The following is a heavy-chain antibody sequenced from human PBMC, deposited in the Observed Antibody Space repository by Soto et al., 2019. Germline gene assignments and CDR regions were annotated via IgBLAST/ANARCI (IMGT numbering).Heavy chain of an antibody. J-gene: IGHJ3*02. V-gene: IGHV3-66*02. D-gene: IGHD2-2*01. CDR2: IYSGGST. CDR3: ARADIVVVPAAMGYAFDI. CDR1: GFTVSSNY. Sequence: GGSLRLSCAASGFTVSSNYMSWVRQAPGKGLEWVSVIYSGGSTYYADSVKGRFTISRDNSKNTLYLQMNSLRAEDTAVYYCARADIVVVPAAMGYAFDIWGQGTMVTVSS.